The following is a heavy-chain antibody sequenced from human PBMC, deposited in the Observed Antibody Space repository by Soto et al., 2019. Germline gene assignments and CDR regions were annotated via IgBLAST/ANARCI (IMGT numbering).Heavy chain of an antibody. CDR3: ARLQAAVPHY. Sequence: QLQLQESGPGLVMPSETLSLTCTVSGDSISGSPYFWGWIRQPPGKRLEWIWRVFYDGYTLYTPSLRSRVTISVDTSKNQFSLKLTSVAVADTATYFCARLQAAVPHYWGQGTLVTVSS. CDR2: VFYDGYT. CDR1: GDSISGSPYF. D-gene: IGHD6-13*01. J-gene: IGHJ4*02. V-gene: IGHV4-39*01.